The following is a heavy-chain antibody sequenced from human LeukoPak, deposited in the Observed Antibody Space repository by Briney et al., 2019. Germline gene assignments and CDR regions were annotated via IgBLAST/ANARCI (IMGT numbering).Heavy chain of an antibody. Sequence: GGSLRLSCAASGFTFDDYAMHWVRQAPGKGLEWVSLISWDGGSTYYADSVKGRFTISRDNSKNSLYLQMNSLRAEDTALYYCAKDGGRGVRSSLDYWGQGTLVTVSS. CDR3: AKDGGRGVRSSLDY. CDR1: GFTFDDYA. D-gene: IGHD3-10*01. CDR2: ISWDGGST. V-gene: IGHV3-43D*03. J-gene: IGHJ4*02.